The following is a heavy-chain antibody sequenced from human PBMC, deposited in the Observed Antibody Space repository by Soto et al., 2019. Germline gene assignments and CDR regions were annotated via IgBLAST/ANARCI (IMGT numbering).Heavy chain of an antibody. D-gene: IGHD6-13*01. V-gene: IGHV3-30*18. CDR2: IAADGADK. J-gene: IGHJ4*01. CDR3: AKDPSRAAAYYFEY. Sequence: GGSLRSSCAHSGFTFSKYAMHSVRQAPGKGLEWVAVIAADGADKHYADSVKGRFTISRDNPKNTLSLQMNSLRAEDTAVYYCAKDPSRAAAYYFEYWGHGTLVTVSS. CDR1: GFTFSKYA.